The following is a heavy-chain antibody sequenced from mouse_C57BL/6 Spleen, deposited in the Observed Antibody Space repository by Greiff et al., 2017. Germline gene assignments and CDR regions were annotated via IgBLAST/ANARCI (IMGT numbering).Heavy chain of an antibody. Sequence: QVQLKESGAELVMPGASVKLSCKASGYTFTSYWMHWVKQRPGQGLEWIGEIDPSDSYTNYNQKFKGKSTLTVDKSSSTAYMQLSSLTSEDSAVYYCARKNYAMDYWGQGTSVTVSS. V-gene: IGHV1-69*01. CDR3: ARKNYAMDY. CDR1: GYTFTSYW. J-gene: IGHJ4*01. CDR2: IDPSDSYT.